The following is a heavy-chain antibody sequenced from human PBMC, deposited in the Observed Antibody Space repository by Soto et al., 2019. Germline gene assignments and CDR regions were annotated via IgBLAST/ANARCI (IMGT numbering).Heavy chain of an antibody. CDR3: VIPPRGGSYRNWFDP. J-gene: IGHJ5*02. CDR1: GGSFSGYY. D-gene: IGHD3-16*02. V-gene: IGHV4-34*01. Sequence: PSETLSLTCAVYGGSFSGYYWSWIRQPPGKGLEWIGEINHSGSTNYNPSLKSRVTMTEDTSTDTASMELSSLRSEDTAVYFCVIPPRGGSYRNWFDPWGQGTLVTVSS. CDR2: INHSGST.